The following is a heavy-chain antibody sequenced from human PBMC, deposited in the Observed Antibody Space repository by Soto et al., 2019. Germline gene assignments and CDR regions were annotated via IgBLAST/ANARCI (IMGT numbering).Heavy chain of an antibody. CDR2: ISAYNGNT. V-gene: IGHV1-18*01. J-gene: IGHJ5*02. CDR3: ESDSRQQPQNWFDP. CDR1: GYTFTSYG. Sequence: ASVKVSCKASGYTFTSYGISWVRQAPGQGIEWMGWISAYNGNTNYAQKLQGRVTMTTDTSTSTAYMELRSLRSDDTAVYYCESDSRQQPQNWFDPWGQGTLVTVSS. D-gene: IGHD6-13*01.